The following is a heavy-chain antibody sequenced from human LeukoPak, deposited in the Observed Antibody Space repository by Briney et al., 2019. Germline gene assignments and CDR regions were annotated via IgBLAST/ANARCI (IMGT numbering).Heavy chain of an antibody. CDR3: ARQFYYDILTGYYSVLDY. CDR1: GGSISSSSYY. CDR2: IYYSGST. Sequence: PSETLSLTCTVSGGSISSSSYYWGWIRQPPGKGLEWIGSIYYSGSTYYNPSLKSRVTISVDTSKNQFSLKLSSVTAADTAVYYCARQFYYDILTGYYSVLDYWGQGTLVTVSS. J-gene: IGHJ4*02. D-gene: IGHD3-9*01. V-gene: IGHV4-39*01.